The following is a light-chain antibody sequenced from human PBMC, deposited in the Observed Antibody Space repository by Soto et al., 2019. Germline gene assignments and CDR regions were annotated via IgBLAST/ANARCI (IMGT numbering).Light chain of an antibody. CDR1: QSVSSNY. CDR3: QQRNNWPIT. J-gene: IGKJ5*01. Sequence: EIVLTQSPGTLSLSPGERATLSCRASQSVSSNYLAWYQHKPGQTPRLLIYDASNRATGIPVRFSGSGSGTDFTLTISSLEPEDFALYYCQQRNNWPITFGQGTRLEI. CDR2: DAS. V-gene: IGKV3D-20*02.